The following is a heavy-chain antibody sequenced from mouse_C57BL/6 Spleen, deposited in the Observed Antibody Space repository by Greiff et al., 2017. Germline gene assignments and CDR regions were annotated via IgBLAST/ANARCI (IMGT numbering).Heavy chain of an antibody. J-gene: IGHJ2*01. CDR1: GYTFTSYW. V-gene: IGHV1-53*01. D-gene: IGHD2-3*01. Sequence: VQLKQPGTELVKPGASVKLSCKASGYTFTSYWMHWVKQRPGQGLEWIGNINPSNGGTNYNEKFKSKATLTVDKSSSTAYMQLSSLTSEDSAVYYCARGDYDGYYRYYFDYWGQGTTLTVSS. CDR2: INPSNGGT. CDR3: ARGDYDGYYRYYFDY.